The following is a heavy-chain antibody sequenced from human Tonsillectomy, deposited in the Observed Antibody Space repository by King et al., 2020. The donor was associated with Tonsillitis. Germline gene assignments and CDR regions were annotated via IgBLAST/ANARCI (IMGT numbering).Heavy chain of an antibody. V-gene: IGHV4-39*01. CDR2: IYYSGST. CDR3: ARIAIAAAGTVDWFDP. D-gene: IGHD6-13*01. CDR1: GGSINSSSYY. Sequence: QLQESGPGLVKPSETLSLTCTVSGGSINSSSYYWGWIRQPPGKGLEWIGSIYYSGSTYYNPSLKSRVTISVDTSKNQFSLKLSSVTAADTAVYYCARIAIAAAGTVDWFDPWGQGTLVTVSS. J-gene: IGHJ5*02.